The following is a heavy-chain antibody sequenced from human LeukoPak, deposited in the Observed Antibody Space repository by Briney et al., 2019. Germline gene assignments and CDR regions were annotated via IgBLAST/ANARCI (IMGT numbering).Heavy chain of an antibody. CDR2: ISAYNGNT. Sequence: GASVKVSCKASGYTFTSYGISWVRQAPGQGLEWMGWISAYNGNTHYAQKLQGRVTMTTDTSTSTAYMELRSLRSDDTAVYYCARGRDGYNGPDDAFDIWGQGTMVTVSS. J-gene: IGHJ3*02. CDR3: ARGRDGYNGPDDAFDI. V-gene: IGHV1-18*01. CDR1: GYTFTSYG. D-gene: IGHD5-24*01.